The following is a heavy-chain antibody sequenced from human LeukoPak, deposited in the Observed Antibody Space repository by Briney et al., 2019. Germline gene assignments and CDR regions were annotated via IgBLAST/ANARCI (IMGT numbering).Heavy chain of an antibody. CDR1: NDSITSYS. CDR3: ATSDGYPYIDAFDI. CDR2: IYYSGSA. D-gene: IGHD5-24*01. Sequence: SETLSLTCTVSNDSITSYSWNWIRQPPGKGLEWIGSIYYSGSADYIPSLRNRLTISVDTSKNEFSLKLSSVPAADTAVYYCATSDGYPYIDAFDIWGQGTMVTVSS. V-gene: IGHV4-59*01. J-gene: IGHJ3*02.